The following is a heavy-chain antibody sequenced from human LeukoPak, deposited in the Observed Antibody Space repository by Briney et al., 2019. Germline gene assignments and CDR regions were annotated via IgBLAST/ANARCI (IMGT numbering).Heavy chain of an antibody. Sequence: TLSLTCTVSGGSISSYYWSWIRQPPGKALEWLALIYWDDDNRYSPSLKSRLTITKDTSKNQVVLTMTNKDPVDTATYYCAHSVGSSSWPFDYWGQGTLVTVSS. CDR3: AHSVGSSSWPFDY. CDR1: GGSISSYYW. D-gene: IGHD6-13*01. J-gene: IGHJ4*02. CDR2: IYWDDDN. V-gene: IGHV2-5*08.